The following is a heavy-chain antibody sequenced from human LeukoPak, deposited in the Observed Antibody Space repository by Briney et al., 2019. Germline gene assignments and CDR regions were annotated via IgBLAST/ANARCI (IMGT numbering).Heavy chain of an antibody. CDR2: ISSSSSYI. CDR3: AREEGLRYFDWSSRGFDY. D-gene: IGHD3-9*01. V-gene: IGHV3-21*01. J-gene: IGHJ4*02. CDR1: GFTFSSYS. Sequence: GGSLRLSCAASGFTFSSYSMNWVRRAPGKGLEWVSSISSSSSYIYYADSVKGRFTISRDNAKNSLYLQMNSLRAEDTAVYYCAREEGLRYFDWSSRGFDYWGQGTLVTVSS.